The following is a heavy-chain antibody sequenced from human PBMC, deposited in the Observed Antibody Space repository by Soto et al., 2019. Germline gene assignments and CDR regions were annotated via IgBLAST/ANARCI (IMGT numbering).Heavy chain of an antibody. D-gene: IGHD5-18*01. Sequence: QVQLVESGGGVVQPGRSLRLSCAASGFTFSSYGMHWVRQAPGKGLEWVAVIWYDGSNKYYADSVKGRFTISRDNSKNTLYLQMNSLRAEDTAVYYCARDGRLWIQLWLQLYYYGMDVWGQGTTVTVSS. V-gene: IGHV3-33*01. CDR2: IWYDGSNK. CDR3: ARDGRLWIQLWLQLYYYGMDV. J-gene: IGHJ6*02. CDR1: GFTFSSYG.